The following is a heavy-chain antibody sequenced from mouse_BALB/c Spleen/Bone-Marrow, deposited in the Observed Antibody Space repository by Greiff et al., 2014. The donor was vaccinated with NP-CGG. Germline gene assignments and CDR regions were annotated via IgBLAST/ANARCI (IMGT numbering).Heavy chain of an antibody. CDR3: TRSQLYAMDS. J-gene: IGHJ4*01. Sequence: EVMLVESGGGLVQPGGSRKLSCAASGFTFSSFGMHWVRQAPEKGLEWVAYISSASATIYYTDTVKGRFTISRDNPKNTLFLQMTSLRSEDTAMYYCTRSQLYAMDSWGQGTSVTVSS. D-gene: IGHD4-1*02. CDR1: GFTFSSFG. CDR2: ISSASATI. V-gene: IGHV5-17*02.